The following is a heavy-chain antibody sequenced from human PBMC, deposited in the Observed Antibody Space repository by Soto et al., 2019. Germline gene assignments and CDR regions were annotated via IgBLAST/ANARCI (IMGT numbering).Heavy chain of an antibody. CDR3: ARGDYYDIHDY. V-gene: IGHV1-3*01. CDR1: GYTFTNYA. D-gene: IGHD3-22*01. Sequence: QVQLVQSGAEVKKPGASVKVSCKASGYTFTNYAMHWVRQAPGQRLEWMGWINAGNGNTKYSQKFQGRVTITRDTYARTAYMELSSLRSVDTAVYYCARGDYYDIHDYWGQGTLVTVSS. J-gene: IGHJ4*02. CDR2: INAGNGNT.